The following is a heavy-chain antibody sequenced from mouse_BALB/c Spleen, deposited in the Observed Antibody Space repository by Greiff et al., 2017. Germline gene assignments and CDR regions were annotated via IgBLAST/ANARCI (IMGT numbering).Heavy chain of an antibody. J-gene: IGHJ1*01. V-gene: IGHV14-3*02. CDR1: GFNIKDTY. Sequence: EVKLMESGAELVKPGASVKLSCTASGFNIKDTYMHWVKQRPEQGLEWIGRIDPANGNTKYDPKFQGKATITADTSSNTAYLQLSSLTSEDTAVYYCARGGFDVWGAGTTVTVSS. CDR3: ARGGFDV. CDR2: IDPANGNT.